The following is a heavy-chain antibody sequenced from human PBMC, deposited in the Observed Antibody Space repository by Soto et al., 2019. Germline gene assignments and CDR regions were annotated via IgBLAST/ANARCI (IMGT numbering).Heavy chain of an antibody. J-gene: IGHJ6*02. V-gene: IGHV3-30-3*01. Sequence: QVQLVESGGGVVQPGRSLRLSCAASGFTFSSYAMHWVRQAPGKGLEWVAVISYDGSNKYYADSVKGRFTISRDNSKNTLYLQMNSLRAEDTAVYHCARDLLYHYYGMYVWGQGTTVTVSS. CDR3: ARDLLYHYYGMYV. D-gene: IGHD2-15*01. CDR2: ISYDGSNK. CDR1: GFTFSSYA.